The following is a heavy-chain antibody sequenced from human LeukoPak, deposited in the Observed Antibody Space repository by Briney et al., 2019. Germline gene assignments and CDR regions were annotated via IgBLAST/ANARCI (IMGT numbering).Heavy chain of an antibody. V-gene: IGHV4-59*01. Sequence: SETLSLTCTVSGGSISSYYWSWIRQPPGKGLEWIGYIYYSGSTSYNPSLKSRVTISVDTSKKQFSLKLSSVTAADTAVYYCATWNFLTAAAFDFWGQGTLVTVSS. J-gene: IGHJ4*02. CDR1: GGSISSYY. CDR2: IYYSGST. CDR3: ATWNFLTAAAFDF. D-gene: IGHD6-25*01.